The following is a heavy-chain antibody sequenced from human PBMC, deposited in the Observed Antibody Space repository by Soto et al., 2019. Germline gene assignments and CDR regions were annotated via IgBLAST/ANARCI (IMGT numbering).Heavy chain of an antibody. D-gene: IGHD2-8*01. CDR2: IYHSGST. V-gene: IGHV4-30-2*06. CDR1: GGSVTNGRSS. CDR3: VRESAASGPNWFYS. Sequence: SETLSLTCSVSGGSVTNGRSSWNWIRQSPGKGLEWIAYIYHSGSTHYNPSLRSRVTISVDRSENQFSLQLSSVTAADTADYYCVRESAASGPNWFYSWGPGTLVTVSS. J-gene: IGHJ5*01.